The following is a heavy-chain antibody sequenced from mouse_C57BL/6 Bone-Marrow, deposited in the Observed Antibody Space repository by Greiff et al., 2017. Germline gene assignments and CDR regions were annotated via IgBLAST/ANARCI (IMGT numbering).Heavy chain of an antibody. CDR3: ARSYSNYHYYAMDY. Sequence: QVQLQQSGAELVRPGTSVKVSCKASGYAFTNYLIEWVKQRPGQGLEWIGVINPGSGGTNYNEKFKGKATLTADKSSSTAYMQLSSLTSEDSAVYFCARSYSNYHYYAMDYWGQGTSVTVSS. CDR2: INPGSGGT. D-gene: IGHD2-5*01. J-gene: IGHJ4*01. V-gene: IGHV1-54*01. CDR1: GYAFTNYL.